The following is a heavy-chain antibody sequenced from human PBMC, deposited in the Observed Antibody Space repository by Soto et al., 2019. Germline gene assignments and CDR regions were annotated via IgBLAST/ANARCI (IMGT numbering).Heavy chain of an antibody. CDR3: AMYNSAFDY. V-gene: IGHV4-59*02. J-gene: IGHJ4*02. CDR1: GGSVSSYY. D-gene: IGHD3-22*01. Sequence: QVQLQESGPGLVKPSETLSLTCTVSGGSVSSYYWTWIRQPPGKGLEWIGYIYYGGGTNYNPSLKXRXTXXVDTSKNQFSLKLSSVTAADTAVYYCAMYNSAFDYWGQGTLVTVSS. CDR2: IYYGGGT.